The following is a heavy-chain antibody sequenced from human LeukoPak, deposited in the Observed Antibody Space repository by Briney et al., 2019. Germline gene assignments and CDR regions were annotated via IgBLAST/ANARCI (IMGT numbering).Heavy chain of an antibody. CDR3: ARDYGGYSGYDYDPSYFDY. V-gene: IGHV3-7*03. J-gene: IGHJ4*02. D-gene: IGHD5-12*01. CDR1: GFTFSAYA. CDR2: IKQDGSEK. Sequence: PGGSLRLSCAASGFTFSAYAMSWVRQAPGKGLEWVANIKQDGSEKYYVDSVKGRFTISRDNAKNSLYLQMNSLRAEDTAVYYCARDYGGYSGYDYDPSYFDYWGQGTLVTVSS.